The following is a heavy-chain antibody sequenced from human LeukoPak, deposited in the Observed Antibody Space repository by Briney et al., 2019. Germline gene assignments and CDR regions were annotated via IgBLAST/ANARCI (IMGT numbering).Heavy chain of an antibody. CDR3: ASSSSGWYSYY. V-gene: IGHV7-4-1*02. D-gene: IGHD6-19*01. Sequence: ASVTVSCTASGYTFTSYAMNWVRQAPGQGLEWMGWINTNTGNPTYAQGFTGRFVFSLDTSVSTAYLQISSLKAEDTAVYYCASSSSGWYSYYWGQGTLVTVSS. J-gene: IGHJ4*02. CDR2: INTNTGNP. CDR1: GYTFTSYA.